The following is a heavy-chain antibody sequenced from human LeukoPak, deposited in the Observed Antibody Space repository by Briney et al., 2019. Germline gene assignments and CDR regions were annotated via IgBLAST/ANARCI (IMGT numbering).Heavy chain of an antibody. CDR1: GGSISSSSYY. J-gene: IGHJ4*02. D-gene: IGHD3-9*01. Sequence: PSETLSLTCTVSGGSISSSSYYWGWIRQPPGKGLEWIGSIYYRGSTYYSPSLKSGVTISVDTAKNQFSLKLSSVTAADMAVYYCARNILTNKGGLYYFDYWGQGTLVTVSS. CDR3: ARNILTNKGGLYYFDY. V-gene: IGHV4-39*07. CDR2: IYYRGST.